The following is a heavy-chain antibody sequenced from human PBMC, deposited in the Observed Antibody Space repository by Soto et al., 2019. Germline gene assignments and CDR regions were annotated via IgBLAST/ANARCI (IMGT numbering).Heavy chain of an antibody. D-gene: IGHD3-10*01. CDR3: AHTPFVYGHSNWFDP. V-gene: IGHV2-5*01. CDR1: GFSLSSSGVG. CDR2: IYWNDHK. J-gene: IGHJ5*02. Sequence: GSGPTLVNPTETLTLTCTFSGFSLSSSGVGVGWIRQPPGKALEWLALIYWNDHKYYSPSLKSRLTITNDTSKNQVLLTMRNMGPVDTATYFCAHTPFVYGHSNWFDPWGQGTLVTVSS.